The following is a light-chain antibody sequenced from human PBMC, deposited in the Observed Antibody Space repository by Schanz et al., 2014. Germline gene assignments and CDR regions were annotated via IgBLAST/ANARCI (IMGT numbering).Light chain of an antibody. CDR2: LGS. J-gene: IGKJ4*01. CDR3: MQSVKYTS. Sequence: DIVMTQSPLSLPVTPGEPASISCRSTHSLLYSNGYNYLDWYLQKPGQSPQLLIYLGSNRASGVPDRFSGSGSGTDFTLKISRVEAEDVGVYYCMQSVKYTSFGGGTKVEIK. V-gene: IGKV2-28*01. CDR1: HSLLYSNGYNY.